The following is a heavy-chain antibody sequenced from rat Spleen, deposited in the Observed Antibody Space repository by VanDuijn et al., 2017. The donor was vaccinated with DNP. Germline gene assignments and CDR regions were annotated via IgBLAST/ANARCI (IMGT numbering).Heavy chain of an antibody. D-gene: IGHD5-1*01. Sequence: EVQLVESGGDLVQPGRSLKLSCVASGFTFNKYWMTWIRQVPGKGLEWVAAISYDGGSTHYRDSVKGRFTISRDNAKSSLYLQVDSLRSEDTATYYCARGSGSYYWYFDFWGPGTMVTVSS. J-gene: IGHJ1*01. CDR3: ARGSGSYYWYFDF. CDR2: ISYDGGST. V-gene: IGHV5-31*01. CDR1: GFTFNKYW.